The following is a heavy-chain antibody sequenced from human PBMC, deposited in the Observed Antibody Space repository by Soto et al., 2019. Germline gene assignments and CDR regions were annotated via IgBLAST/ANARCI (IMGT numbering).Heavy chain of an antibody. CDR2: IYHSGST. CDR1: GGSISSGGYS. Sequence: QLQLQESGSGLVKPSQTLSLTCAVSGGSISSGGYSWSWIRQPPGKGLEWIGYIYHSGSTYYNPSLKSRVIISVDRSKNQFSLKLSSVTAADTAVYYCARGRCSSTSCYHFDYWGQGTLGTVSS. D-gene: IGHD2-2*01. CDR3: ARGRCSSTSCYHFDY. V-gene: IGHV4-30-2*01. J-gene: IGHJ4*02.